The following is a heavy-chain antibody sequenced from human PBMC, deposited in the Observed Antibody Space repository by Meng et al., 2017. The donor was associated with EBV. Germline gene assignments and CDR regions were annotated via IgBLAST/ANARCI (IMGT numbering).Heavy chain of an antibody. V-gene: IGHV1-3*01. Sequence: HVQRVQSGAWVENPWASWDVSCKASGYACTCYIFHWGRQAPGQRLEGMGWINVGVGYTKYSQKFQGRVTISSDTSATTGYMELSSLRSEDTAVYYCVRGPPVGVPGPGDYWGQGALVTVSS. CDR3: VRGPPVGVPGPGDY. CDR1: GYACTCYI. D-gene: IGHD2-21*01. CDR2: INVGVGYT. J-gene: IGHJ4*02.